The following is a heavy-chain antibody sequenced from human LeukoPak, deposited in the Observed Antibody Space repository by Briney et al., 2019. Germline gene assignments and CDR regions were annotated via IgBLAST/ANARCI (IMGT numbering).Heavy chain of an antibody. V-gene: IGHV4-61*02. J-gene: IGHJ6*03. D-gene: IGHD3-10*01. Sequence: SETLSLTCTVSGGSTSSGGYYWTWIRQPAGKGLEWIGRIYTSGSTNYNPSLKSRVTMSVDTSKNQFSLKLSSVTAADTAVYYCARVRSFYYGSGSNAYYYYYMDVWGKGTTVTISS. CDR3: ARVRSFYYGSGSNAYYYYYMDV. CDR1: GGSTSSGGYY. CDR2: IYTSGST.